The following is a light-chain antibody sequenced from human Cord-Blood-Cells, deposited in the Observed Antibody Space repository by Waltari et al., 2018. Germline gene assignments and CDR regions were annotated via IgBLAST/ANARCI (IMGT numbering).Light chain of an antibody. Sequence: QSALTQPLPLSGSPGPPVTISCTGTNRAVGGSNFVSWYQQHPGKAPNLMIYDVSKRPSGVPDRFSGSKAGNTASMTISGLQAEEEADYYCCSYAGSDTWVFGGGTKLTVL. V-gene: IGLV2-11*01. J-gene: IGLJ3*02. CDR1: NRAVGGSNF. CDR2: DVS. CDR3: CSYAGSDTWV.